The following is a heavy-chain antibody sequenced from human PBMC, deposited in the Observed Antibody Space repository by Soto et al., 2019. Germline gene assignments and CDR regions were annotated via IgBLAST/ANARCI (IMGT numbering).Heavy chain of an antibody. CDR2: INSDGSSA. J-gene: IGHJ4*02. D-gene: IGHD4-17*01. V-gene: IGHV3-74*01. CDR1: GFTFSSYW. Sequence: GGSLRLSCAASGFTFSSYWMHWVRQAPEKGLVWVSRINSDGSSASYADSVKGRFTISRDNAKNTLYLQMNSLRAEDTAVYYCARDQNDYVLDYWGQGTLVTVSS. CDR3: ARDQNDYVLDY.